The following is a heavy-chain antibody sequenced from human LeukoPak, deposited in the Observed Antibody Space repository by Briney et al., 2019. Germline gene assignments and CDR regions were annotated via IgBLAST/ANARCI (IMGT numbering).Heavy chain of an antibody. Sequence: KTGGSLRLSCAASGFTFSSYIMNWVRQAPGKGLEWVSSISSGSSFIFYADSVKGRFTISRDNAKNSLDLQMNSLRAEDTAVYYCARVDSSGYYVAYWGQGTLVTVSS. J-gene: IGHJ4*02. D-gene: IGHD3-22*01. V-gene: IGHV3-21*01. CDR3: ARVDSSGYYVAY. CDR2: ISSGSSFI. CDR1: GFTFSSYI.